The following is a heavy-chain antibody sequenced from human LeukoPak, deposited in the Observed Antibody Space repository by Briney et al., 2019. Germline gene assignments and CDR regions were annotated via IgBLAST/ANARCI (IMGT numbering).Heavy chain of an antibody. CDR1: GFVFTIYT. J-gene: IGHJ4*02. D-gene: IGHD1-26*01. V-gene: IGHV3-64D*06. CDR2: ISGSGNGFSI. Sequence: GGSLRLSCSASGFVFTIYTMYWVRQAPGKGPEYVSTISGSGNGFSIYYADSVKGRFTISRDDSKSILYLQMNGLRSEGTAVYYCVKDFGRIRGTPDSWGQGTLVTVSS. CDR3: VKDFGRIRGTPDS.